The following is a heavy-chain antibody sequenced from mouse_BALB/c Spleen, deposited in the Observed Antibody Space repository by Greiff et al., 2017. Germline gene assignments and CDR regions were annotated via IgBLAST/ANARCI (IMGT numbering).Heavy chain of an antibody. CDR3: ARSDYGSSCDY. J-gene: IGHJ2*01. V-gene: IGHV5-17*02. CDR2: ISSGSSTL. CDR1: GFTFSRFG. Sequence: VKLEESGGGLVQPGGSRKLSCAASGFTFSRFGMHWVRQAPEKGLEWVAYISSGSSTLYYAATVKGRFTISRANPKNTLFLQMTSLRSEDTAMYYCARSDYGSSCDYWGQGTTLTVSA. D-gene: IGHD1-1*01.